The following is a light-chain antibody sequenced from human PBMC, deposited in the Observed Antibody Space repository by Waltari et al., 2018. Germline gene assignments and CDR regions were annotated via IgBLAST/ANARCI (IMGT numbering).Light chain of an antibody. CDR3: VAWDDSLNGLV. J-gene: IGLJ2*01. CDR2: SDS. CDR1: SSNIGSDT. V-gene: IGLV1-44*01. Sequence: QSVLTQPPSASGTPGQRVTISCSGSSSNIGSDTVSWYQQLPGAAPKVLIYSDSRRPSGVPVRFSGSKSGTSASLAISGLQSEDEADYYCVAWDDSLNGLVFGGGTKLTVL.